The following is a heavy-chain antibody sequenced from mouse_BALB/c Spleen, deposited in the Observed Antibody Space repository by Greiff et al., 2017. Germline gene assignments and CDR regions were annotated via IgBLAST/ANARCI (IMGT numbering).Heavy chain of an antibody. CDR3: ALLLRYHY. V-gene: IGHV1S81*02. CDR2: INPSNGRT. CDR1: GYTFTSYW. Sequence: QVQLQQPGAELVKPGASVKLSCKASGYTFTSYWMHWVKQRPGQGLEWIGEINPSNGRTNYNEKFKSKATLTVDKSSSTAYMQLSSLTSEDSAVYYCALLLRYHYWGQGTTLTVSS. D-gene: IGHD1-1*01. J-gene: IGHJ2*01.